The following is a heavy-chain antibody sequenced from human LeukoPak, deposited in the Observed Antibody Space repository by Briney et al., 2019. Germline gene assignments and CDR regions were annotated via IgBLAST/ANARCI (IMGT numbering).Heavy chain of an antibody. D-gene: IGHD2-15*01. J-gene: IGHJ6*02. CDR3: ARALQFIYCSGGSCYSGGYYYYYGMDV. CDR1: GFTFSSYW. CDR2: INSDGSST. Sequence: GGSLRLSCAASGFTFSSYWMHWVRQAPGKGLVWVSRINSDGSSTSYADSVKGRFTISRDNAKNTPYLQMNSLRAEDTAVYYCARALQFIYCSGGSCYSGGYYYYYGMDVWGQGTTVTVSS. V-gene: IGHV3-74*01.